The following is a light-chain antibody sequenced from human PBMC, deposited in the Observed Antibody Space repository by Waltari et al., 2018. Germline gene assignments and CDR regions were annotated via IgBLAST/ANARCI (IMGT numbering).Light chain of an antibody. V-gene: IGLV2-8*01. CDR3: SSYAGSNYVA. Sequence: QSALTQPPSASGSPGQSVTISCTGTSSDIGGYNYVSWYQQRPGKAPKLLIYEVTKRPSGFPDRVSGSKSANTASLTVAGLQAEDEADYYCSSYAGSNYVAFGGGTKLTVL. J-gene: IGLJ2*01. CDR2: EVT. CDR1: SSDIGGYNY.